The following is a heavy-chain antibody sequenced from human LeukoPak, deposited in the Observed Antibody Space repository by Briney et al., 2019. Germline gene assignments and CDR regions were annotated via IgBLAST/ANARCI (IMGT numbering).Heavy chain of an antibody. CDR3: ATDSSGPLSHGYYYGMDV. D-gene: IGHD3-22*01. CDR2: IYYSGST. V-gene: IGHV4-59*01. Sequence: PSETLSLTCAVSGGSISSYYWSWIRQPPGKGLEWIGYIYYSGSTNYNPSLKSRVTISVDTSKNQFSLKLSSVTAADTAVYYCATDSSGPLSHGYYYGMDVWGQGTTVTVSS. CDR1: GGSISSYY. J-gene: IGHJ6*02.